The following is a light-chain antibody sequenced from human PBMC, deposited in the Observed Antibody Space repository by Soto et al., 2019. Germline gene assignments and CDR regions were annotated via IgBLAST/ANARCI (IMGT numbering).Light chain of an antibody. J-gene: IGKJ5*01. Sequence: IQLTQSPSSLCASVGDRVTITCRASQGISSYLAWYQQKPGKAPKLLIFAASTLQSGVPSRFSGSGSGTDFTLTISSLQPEDFATYYCQQLNDYPITFGQGTRLEIK. CDR3: QQLNDYPIT. V-gene: IGKV1-9*01. CDR2: AAS. CDR1: QGISSY.